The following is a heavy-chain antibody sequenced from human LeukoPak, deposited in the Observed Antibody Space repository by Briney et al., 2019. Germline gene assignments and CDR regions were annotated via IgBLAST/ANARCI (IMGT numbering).Heavy chain of an antibody. D-gene: IGHD4-23*01. V-gene: IGHV3-23*01. CDR3: AKDQGYGGNDAAFDF. CDR2: ISGSDGST. J-gene: IGHJ3*01. Sequence: GGSLRLCCAASGFTFSSYAMSWVRQAPGKGLEWVSTISGSDGSTYYADSVKGRFTISRDISKNTLYLQMNSLRAEDTAVYYCAKDQGYGGNDAAFDFWGQGTMVTVSS. CDR1: GFTFSSYA.